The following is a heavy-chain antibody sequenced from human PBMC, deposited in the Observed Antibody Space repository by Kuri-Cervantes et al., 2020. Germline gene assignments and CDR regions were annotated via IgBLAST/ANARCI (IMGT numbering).Heavy chain of an antibody. CDR3: AKSPYYYYHYMDV. CDR2: IRNKAKNYAT. V-gene: IGHV3-73*01. J-gene: IGHJ6*03. Sequence: GESLKISCAASGFTFSGSTVHWVRQASGKGLEWVGFIRNKAKNYATAYAASAKGRFTISRDNSKNTLYLQMNSLRAEDTAVFYCAKSPYYYYHYMDVWGKGTTVTVSS. CDR1: GFTFSGST.